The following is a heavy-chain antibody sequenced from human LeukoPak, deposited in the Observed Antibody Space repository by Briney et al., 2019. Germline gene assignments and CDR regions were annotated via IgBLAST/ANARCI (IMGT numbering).Heavy chain of an antibody. CDR2: IYYSGST. Sequence: SETLSLTCTVSGGSISGHYWTWIRQPPGKGLEWMGYIYYSGSTNYNPSLKSRVTISVDASKNQFSLKLRSVTAADTAVYYCARGGRSDRNGYDSSPWGQGTLVTVSS. CDR1: GGSISGHY. J-gene: IGHJ5*02. CDR3: ARGGRSDRNGYDSSP. V-gene: IGHV4-59*11. D-gene: IGHD3-22*01.